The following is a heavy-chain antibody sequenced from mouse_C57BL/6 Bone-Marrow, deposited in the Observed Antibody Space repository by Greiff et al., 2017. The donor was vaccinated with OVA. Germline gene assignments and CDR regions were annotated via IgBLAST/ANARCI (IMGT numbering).Heavy chain of an antibody. V-gene: IGHV1-47*01. D-gene: IGHD2-4*01. CDR2: FHPYNDDT. J-gene: IGHJ4*01. Sequence: QVQLQQSGAELVKPGASVKMSCKASGYTFTTYPIEWMKQNHGKSLEWIGNFHPYNDDTKYNEKFKGKATLTVEKSSSTVYLELSRLTSDESAVYYCARGYYDYDGGGYYYAMDYWGQGTSVTVSS. CDR3: ARGYYDYDGGGYYYAMDY. CDR1: GYTFTTYP.